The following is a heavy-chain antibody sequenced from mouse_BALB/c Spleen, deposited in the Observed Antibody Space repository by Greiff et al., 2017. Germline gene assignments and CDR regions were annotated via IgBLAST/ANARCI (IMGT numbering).Heavy chain of an antibody. J-gene: IGHJ3*01. CDR3: ARGAYYGSSYSAWCAY. CDR1: GFTFSSYA. Sequence: EVQGVESGGGLVKPGGSLKLSCAASGFTFSSYAMSWVRQTPEKRLEWVASISSGGSTYYPDSVKGRFTISRDNARNILYLQMSSLRSEDTAMYYCARGAYYGSSYSAWCAYWGQGTLVTVSA. V-gene: IGHV5-6-5*01. CDR2: ISSGGST. D-gene: IGHD1-1*01.